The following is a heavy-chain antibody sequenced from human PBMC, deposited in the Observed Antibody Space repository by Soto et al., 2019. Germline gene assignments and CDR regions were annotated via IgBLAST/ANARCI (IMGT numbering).Heavy chain of an antibody. J-gene: IGHJ6*02. D-gene: IGHD3-3*01. Sequence: GGSLRLSCAASGFTFSSYAMHWVRQAPGKGLEWVAVISYDGSNKYYADSVKGRFTISRDNSKNTLYLQMNSLRAEDTAVYYCARDHYDFWSGFYYYYGMDVWGQGTTVTVSS. CDR1: GFTFSSYA. CDR3: ARDHYDFWSGFYYYYGMDV. V-gene: IGHV3-30-3*01. CDR2: ISYDGSNK.